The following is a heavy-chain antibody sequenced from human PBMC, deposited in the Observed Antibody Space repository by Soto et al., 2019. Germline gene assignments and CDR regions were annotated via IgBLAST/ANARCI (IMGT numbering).Heavy chain of an antibody. CDR1: GFTFSSYW. CDR2: IKQDGSEK. Sequence: GGSLRLSCAASGFTFSSYWMSWVRQAPGKGLEWVANIKQDGSEKYYVDSVKGRFTISRDNAKNSLYLQMNSLRAEDTAVYYCARGCSRTSCFAFDIWGQGTMVTVSS. V-gene: IGHV3-7*04. D-gene: IGHD2-2*01. J-gene: IGHJ3*02. CDR3: ARGCSRTSCFAFDI.